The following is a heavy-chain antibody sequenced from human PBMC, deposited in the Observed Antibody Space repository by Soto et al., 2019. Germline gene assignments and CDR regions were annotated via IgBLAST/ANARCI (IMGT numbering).Heavy chain of an antibody. CDR3: ARVRGAPSVLGSGWHSWYFDL. J-gene: IGHJ2*01. CDR2: IYYSGST. Sequence: SETLSLTCTVSGGSISSGDYYWSWIRQPPGKGLEWIGYIYYSGSTYYNPSLKSRVTISVDTSKNQFSLKLSSVTAADTAVYYCARVRGAPSVLGSGWHSWYFDLWGRGTLVTVSS. V-gene: IGHV4-30-4*01. CDR1: GGSISSGDYY. D-gene: IGHD6-19*01.